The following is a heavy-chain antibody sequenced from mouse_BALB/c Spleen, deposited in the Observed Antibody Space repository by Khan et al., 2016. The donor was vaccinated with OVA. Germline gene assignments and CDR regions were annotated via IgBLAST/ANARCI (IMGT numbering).Heavy chain of an antibody. CDR1: GYTFTDYI. CDR3: ARGGYSVFAY. J-gene: IGHJ3*01. CDR2: IFPGSGTP. Sequence: VPLQESVPELVNPGASLKVSCKASGYTFTDYIIGWVKQSTRQGLEWIGDIFPGSGTPYYNEKFKDKATLTADKSSNTAYMQLSSLTSEDSAVYFCARGGYSVFAYWGQGTLVTVSA. D-gene: IGHD1-1*01. V-gene: IGHV1-77*01.